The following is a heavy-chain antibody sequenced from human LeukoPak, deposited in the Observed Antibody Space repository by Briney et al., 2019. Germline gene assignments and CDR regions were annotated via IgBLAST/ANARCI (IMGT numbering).Heavy chain of an antibody. CDR2: IYTSGST. CDR1: GGSISSGSYY. D-gene: IGHD3-22*01. Sequence: NPSETLSLTCTVSGGSISSGSYYWSWIRQPAGKGLEWIGRIYTSGSTNYNSSLKSRVTISVDTSKNQFSLKLSSVTAADTAVYYCARAFRGYHFLHWGQGTLVTVSS. CDR3: ARAFRGYHFLH. J-gene: IGHJ1*01. V-gene: IGHV4-61*02.